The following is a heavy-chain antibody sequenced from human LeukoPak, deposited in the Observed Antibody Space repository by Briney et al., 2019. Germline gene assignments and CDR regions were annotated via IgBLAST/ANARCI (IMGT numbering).Heavy chain of an antibody. CDR3: ARDNGDGSGSNWFDP. CDR2: ISSSSSYT. CDR1: GFTFSDYY. V-gene: IGHV3-11*05. D-gene: IGHD3-10*01. J-gene: IGHJ5*02. Sequence: KPGGSLRLSCAASGFTFSDYYMSWIRQAPGKGLEWVSDISSSSSYTKYADSVKGRFTNSRDNAKNSLYLQMNSLRAEDTAVYYCARDNGDGSGSNWFDPWGQGTLVTVSS.